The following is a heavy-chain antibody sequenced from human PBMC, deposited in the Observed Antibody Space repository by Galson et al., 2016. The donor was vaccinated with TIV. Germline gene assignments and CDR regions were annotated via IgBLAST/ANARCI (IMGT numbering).Heavy chain of an antibody. J-gene: IGHJ4*02. CDR3: ARLSEWQLAYFDF. D-gene: IGHD1-1*01. V-gene: IGHV4-39*02. Sequence: LSLTCTVSGGSISNNRYYWGWIRQPPGKGLEWLGNIYYTGDAYYSPSLKSRVTMFVDTSKNHFSLRLRSVTAADTAVYYCARLSEWQLAYFDFWGQGTLVTVSS. CDR2: IYYTGDA. CDR1: GGSISNNRYY.